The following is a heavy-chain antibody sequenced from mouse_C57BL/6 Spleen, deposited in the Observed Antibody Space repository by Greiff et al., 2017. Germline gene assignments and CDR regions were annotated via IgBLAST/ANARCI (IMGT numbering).Heavy chain of an antibody. CDR2: INPNNGGT. Sequence: VQLQQSGPELVKPGASVKIPCKASGYTFTNYNMAWVKQSHGKSLEWIGDINPNNGGTIYNEKFKGKATLTVDTSSSTAYMEHISLTSEDTAVYYCARSGCSSSCGYFDVWGTGTTVTVSS. CDR3: ARSGCSSSCGYFDV. CDR1: GYTFTNYN. V-gene: IGHV1-18*01. D-gene: IGHD1-1*01. J-gene: IGHJ1*03.